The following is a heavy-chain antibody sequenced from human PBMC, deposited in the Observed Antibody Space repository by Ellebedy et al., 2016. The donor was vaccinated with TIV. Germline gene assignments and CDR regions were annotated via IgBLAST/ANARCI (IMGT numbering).Heavy chain of an antibody. CDR2: IWSDGITK. CDR3: ATDPPSSGWSFAH. CDR1: GFPFRSYV. V-gene: IGHV3-33*01. D-gene: IGHD6-25*01. Sequence: GESLKISXAASGFPFRSYVMHWVRQAPGKGLEWVAMIWSDGITKFYPDSVKGRFTVSRDNSKDTLFLQMNSLRVEDTAVYYCATDPPSSGWSFAHWGQGTLVSVSS. J-gene: IGHJ4*02.